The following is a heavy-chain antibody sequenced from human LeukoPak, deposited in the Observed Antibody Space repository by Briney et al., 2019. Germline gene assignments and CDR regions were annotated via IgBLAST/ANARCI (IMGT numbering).Heavy chain of an antibody. CDR3: ARHRQYYDYVWGSYRYTDNWFDP. CDR1: GGPFSGYY. CDR2: INHVGST. V-gene: IGHV4-34*01. Sequence: SETLSLTCAVYGGPFSGYYWTWIRQPPGKGLEWIGQINHVGSTNYNPSLKSRVTISVDTSKNQFSLKLSSVPAADTAVYYCARHRQYYDYVWGSYRYTDNWFDPWGQGTLVTVSS. J-gene: IGHJ5*02. D-gene: IGHD3-16*02.